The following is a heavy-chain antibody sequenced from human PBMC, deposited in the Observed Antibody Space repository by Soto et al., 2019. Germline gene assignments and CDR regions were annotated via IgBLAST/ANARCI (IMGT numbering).Heavy chain of an antibody. CDR2: IIPLYGTT. D-gene: IGHD2-15*01. CDR1: EGTFSSYA. J-gene: IGHJ5*02. CDR3: ARDLGGCSAGSCRYNWFDP. Sequence: SVKVSCKASEGTFSSYAISWVRQAPGQGLEWMGGIIPLYGTTNYAQKFQDRVTITADESTGTAYMELSSLRSQDTAVYYCARDLGGCSAGSCRYNWFDPWGQGTLVTVSS. V-gene: IGHV1-69*13.